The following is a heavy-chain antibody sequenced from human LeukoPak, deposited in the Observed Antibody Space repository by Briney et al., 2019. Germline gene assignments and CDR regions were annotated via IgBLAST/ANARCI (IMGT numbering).Heavy chain of an antibody. Sequence: SETLSLTCAVYGGSFSGYYWSWIRQPAGKGLEWIGRIYTSGSTNYNPSPKSRVTMSVDTSKNQFSLKLSSVTAADTAVYYCAREWELLPDYWGQGTLVTVSS. J-gene: IGHJ4*02. CDR1: GGSFSGYY. CDR2: IYTSGST. V-gene: IGHV4-4*07. CDR3: AREWELLPDY. D-gene: IGHD1-26*01.